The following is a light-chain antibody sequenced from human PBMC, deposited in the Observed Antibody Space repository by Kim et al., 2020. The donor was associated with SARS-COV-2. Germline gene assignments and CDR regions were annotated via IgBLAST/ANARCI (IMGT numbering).Light chain of an antibody. CDR2: KAS. Sequence: DIQMTQSPSTLSASVGDRVTITCRASQSISSWLAWYQQKPGKAPKLLIYKASSLESGVPSRLSGSRSGTEFTLTISSLQPDDFATYYCQQYNIYAWTFGQGTKVDIK. CDR1: QSISSW. CDR3: QQYNIYAWT. J-gene: IGKJ1*01. V-gene: IGKV1-5*03.